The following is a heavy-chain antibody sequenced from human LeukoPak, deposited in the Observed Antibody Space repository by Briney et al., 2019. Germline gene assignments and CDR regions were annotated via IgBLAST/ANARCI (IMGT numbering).Heavy chain of an antibody. D-gene: IGHD3-16*01. CDR3: ARGGGLDA. CDR2: INHNGNVN. Sequence: GGSLRLSCAASGFTFSSYWMNWARQAPGKGLEWVASINHNGNVNYYMDSVKGRFTISRDNAKNSLYLQMSNLRAEDTAVYFCARGGGLDAWGQGATVIVSS. J-gene: IGHJ6*02. V-gene: IGHV3-7*03. CDR1: GFTFSSYW.